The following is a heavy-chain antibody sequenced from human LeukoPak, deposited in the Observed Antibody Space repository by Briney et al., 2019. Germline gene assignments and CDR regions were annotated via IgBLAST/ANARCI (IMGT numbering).Heavy chain of an antibody. Sequence: GGSLRLSCAASGFTSDDYGMCWWREAPGKGREWVSGINWNGGSTCYADSVKGRFNISRDNAKTSLYLQMNSLRAEDTALYYCAMNYYDSSGTPYWGQGTLVTVSS. V-gene: IGHV3-20*04. CDR3: AMNYYDSSGTPY. CDR1: GFTSDDYG. J-gene: IGHJ4*02. D-gene: IGHD3-22*01. CDR2: INWNGGST.